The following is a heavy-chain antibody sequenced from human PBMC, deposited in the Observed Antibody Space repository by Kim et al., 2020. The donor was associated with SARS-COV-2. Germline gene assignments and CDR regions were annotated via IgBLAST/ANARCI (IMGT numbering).Heavy chain of an antibody. CDR1: GFTFSSYA. D-gene: IGHD3-9*01. CDR3: ATDLSGPYDTY. CDR2: ISYSGGNT. J-gene: IGHJ4*02. Sequence: GGSLRLSCAASGFTFSSYAMNWVRQAPGKGLEWVSSISYSGGNTYYADSVRGRFTISRDNSKNTLYLQMNSLRAEDTAIYYCATDLSGPYDTYWGQGTLVTVSS. V-gene: IGHV3-23*01.